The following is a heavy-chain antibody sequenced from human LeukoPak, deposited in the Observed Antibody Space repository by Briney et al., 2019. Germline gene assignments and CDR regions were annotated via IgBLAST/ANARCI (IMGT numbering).Heavy chain of an antibody. CDR3: ARGGPAAGRFDY. D-gene: IGHD6-13*01. CDR1: GFTFSSYE. V-gene: IGHV3-66*01. J-gene: IGHJ4*02. Sequence: GGSLRLSCAASGFTFSSYEMNWVRQAPGKGLEWVSVIYSGGSTYYADSVKGRFTISRDNSKNTLYLQMNSLRAEDTAVYYCARGGPAAGRFDYWGQGTLVTVSS. CDR2: IYSGGST.